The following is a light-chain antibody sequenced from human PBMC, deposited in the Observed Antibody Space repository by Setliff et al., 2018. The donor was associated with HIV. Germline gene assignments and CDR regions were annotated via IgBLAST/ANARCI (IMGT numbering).Light chain of an antibody. Sequence: QSALAQPASVSGSPGQSITISCTGTSTDVGTYNLVSWYQQHPAKAPKLILYDVSNRPSGVSNRFSGSKSGNTASLTISGLQAEDEADYYCSSYTSTSTPYVFGTGTKGTV. CDR3: SSYTSTSTPYV. CDR1: STDVGTYNL. V-gene: IGLV2-14*02. J-gene: IGLJ1*01. CDR2: DVS.